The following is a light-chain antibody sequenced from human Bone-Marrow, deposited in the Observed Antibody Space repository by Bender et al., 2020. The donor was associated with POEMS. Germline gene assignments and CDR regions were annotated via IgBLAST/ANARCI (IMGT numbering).Light chain of an antibody. CDR1: SSDIGGHSH. Sequence: QSALTQPASVSGSPGQSITISCTGTSSDIGGHSHVSWYQQHPGKAPKVMIYDVSNRPSGVSNRFSGSKSGNTASLTISGLQAEDEANYYCSSYTSSTTLLFGGGTKVTVL. J-gene: IGLJ2*01. V-gene: IGLV2-14*03. CDR3: SSYTSSTTLL. CDR2: DVS.